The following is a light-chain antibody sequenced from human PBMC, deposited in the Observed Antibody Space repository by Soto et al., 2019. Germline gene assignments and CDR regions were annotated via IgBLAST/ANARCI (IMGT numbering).Light chain of an antibody. Sequence: DMEMTQSPSSLSAFVGDRVTITCRASQSISNYLNWYQHKPGKVPTLLIYAASSLQSGVPTRFSGSGSGTDCTLTINSLQPEDFATYYCQQSYGTPLTFGGGTKIEIK. V-gene: IGKV1-39*01. CDR1: QSISNY. J-gene: IGKJ4*01. CDR2: AAS. CDR3: QQSYGTPLT.